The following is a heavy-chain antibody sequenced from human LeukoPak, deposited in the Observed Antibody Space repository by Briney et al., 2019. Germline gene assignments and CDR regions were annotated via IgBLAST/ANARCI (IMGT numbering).Heavy chain of an antibody. Sequence: PGRSLRLSCAASGFTFSSYAMHWVRQAPGKGLEWVAVISYDGSNKYYADSVKGRFTISRDNSKNTLYLQMNSLRAEDTAVYYCARRIAVAGTCDYWGQGTLVTVSS. CDR3: ARRIAVAGTCDY. CDR2: ISYDGSNK. D-gene: IGHD6-19*01. CDR1: GFTFSSYA. V-gene: IGHV3-30-3*01. J-gene: IGHJ4*02.